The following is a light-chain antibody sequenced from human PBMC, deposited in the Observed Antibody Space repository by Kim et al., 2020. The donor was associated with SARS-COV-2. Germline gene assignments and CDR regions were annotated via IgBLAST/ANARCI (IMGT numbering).Light chain of an antibody. V-gene: IGLV2-8*01. Sequence: LTQPPSASGSPGQSVTITCTGTSSDVGGYNYVSWYQQHPGKAPKLMIYEVSKRPSGVPDRFSGSKSGNTASLTVSGLQAEDEADYYCSSYAGSNNFVFGTGTKVTVL. CDR3: SSYAGSNNFV. J-gene: IGLJ1*01. CDR1: SSDVGGYNY. CDR2: EVS.